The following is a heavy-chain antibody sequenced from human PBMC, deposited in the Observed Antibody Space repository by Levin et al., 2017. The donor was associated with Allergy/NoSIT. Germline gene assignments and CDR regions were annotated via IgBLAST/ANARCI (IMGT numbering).Heavy chain of an antibody. J-gene: IGHJ6*02. CDR2: IIPIFGTA. Sequence: GASVKVSCKASGGTFSSYAISWVRQAPGQGLEWMGGIIPIFGTANYAQKFQGRVTITADESTSTAYMELSSLRSEDSAVYYCARGGSSSWYNLGMDVWGQGTTVTVSS. CDR3: ARGGSSSWYNLGMDV. CDR1: GGTFSSYA. D-gene: IGHD6-13*01. V-gene: IGHV1-69*13.